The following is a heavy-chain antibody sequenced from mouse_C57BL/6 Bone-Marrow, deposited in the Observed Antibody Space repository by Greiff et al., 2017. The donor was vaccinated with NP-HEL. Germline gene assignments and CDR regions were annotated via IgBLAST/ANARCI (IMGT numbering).Heavy chain of an antibody. CDR2: ISSGGSYT. J-gene: IGHJ4*01. CDR1: GFTFSSYG. CDR3: ASQSVFYYDYAMDY. V-gene: IGHV5-6*01. Sequence: EVQRVESGGDLVKPGGSLKLSCAASGFTFSSYGMSWVRQTPDKRLEWVATISSGGSYTYYPDSVKGRFTISRDNAKNTLYLQMSSPKSEDTAMYYCASQSVFYYDYAMDYWGQGTSVTVSS. D-gene: IGHD2-4*01.